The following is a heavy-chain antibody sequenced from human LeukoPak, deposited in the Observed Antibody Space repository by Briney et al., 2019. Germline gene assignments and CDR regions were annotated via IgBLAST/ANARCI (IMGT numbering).Heavy chain of an antibody. CDR1: GFTFSSYA. V-gene: IGHV3-23*01. J-gene: IGHJ4*02. CDR3: AKVIAVAYYYFDY. Sequence: GGSLRLSCAASGFTFSSYAMSWVRQAPGKGLEWVSAISGSGGSTYYADTVKGRFTISRDNSKNTLYLQMNSLRAEDTAVYYCAKVIAVAYYYFDYWGQGTLVTVSS. D-gene: IGHD6-19*01. CDR2: ISGSGGST.